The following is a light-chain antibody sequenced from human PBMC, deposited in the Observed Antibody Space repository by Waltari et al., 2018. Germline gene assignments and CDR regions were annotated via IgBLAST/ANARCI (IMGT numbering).Light chain of an antibody. Sequence: VVLTQSPATLSLSAGEGATLPCRASQNINTFLAWYQQKPGQAPRRLIYDASNRATGVPVRFSGGGSGTDFTLTISSLEPEDFAVYYCQQRAVWPPNFGGGTKVEIK. J-gene: IGKJ4*01. V-gene: IGKV3-11*01. CDR2: DAS. CDR3: QQRAVWPPN. CDR1: QNINTF.